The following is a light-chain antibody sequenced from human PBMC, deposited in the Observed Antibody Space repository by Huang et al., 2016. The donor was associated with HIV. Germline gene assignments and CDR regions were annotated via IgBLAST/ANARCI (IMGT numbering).Light chain of an antibody. CDR1: QSISTY. CDR3: QQSFSTPYT. J-gene: IGKJ2*01. Sequence: DIQMTQSPSSLSASIGDRVTITCRPSQSISTYLNWYQQKPGRAPKVLIYAASSFPSDVPSMFTGSGSGTDFTLTISSLQPEDFATYSCQQSFSTPYTFGQGTKLEIK. V-gene: IGKV1-39*01. CDR2: AAS.